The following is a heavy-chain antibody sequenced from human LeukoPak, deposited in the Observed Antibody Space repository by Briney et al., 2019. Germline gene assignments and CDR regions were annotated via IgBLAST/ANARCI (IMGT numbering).Heavy chain of an antibody. V-gene: IGHV3-48*01. Sequence: GGSLRLSCAASGITFSSYSMNWVRQAPGKGLEWISYLSSDNYTIYYADPVKGRFIISRDNAKDSLYLQMNSLRAEDTAVYYCARVATDGGGFDPWGQGTLVTVSS. CDR2: LSSDNYTI. CDR1: GITFSSYS. J-gene: IGHJ5*02. D-gene: IGHD3-16*01. CDR3: ARVATDGGGFDP.